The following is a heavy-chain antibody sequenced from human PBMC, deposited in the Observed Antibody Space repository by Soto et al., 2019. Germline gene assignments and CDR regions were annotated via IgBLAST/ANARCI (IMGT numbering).Heavy chain of an antibody. CDR3: TQIYGSGSWGWYFHS. CDR1: GFSRITGAG. V-gene: IGHV2-5*02. D-gene: IGHD1-26*01. J-gene: IGHJ4*02. Sequence: QITLKESGPSLVRPTEPLTLTCTFSGFSRITGAGAGWVRQPPGKPLECLAVIFWDKNDYYRPSLQTMVTISXVXSXDXXVLTLTNMDPEDTATYFCTQIYGSGSWGWYFHSGRQGTLVTVSS. CDR2: IFWDKND.